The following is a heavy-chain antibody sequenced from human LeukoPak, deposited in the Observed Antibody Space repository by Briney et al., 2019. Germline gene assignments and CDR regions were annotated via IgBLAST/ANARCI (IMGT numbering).Heavy chain of an antibody. CDR3: ATGQVWLVRSRNAFDI. V-gene: IGHV1-24*01. CDR2: FDPEDGET. CDR1: GYTLTELS. Sequence: ASVKVSCKVSGYTLTELSMHWVRQAPGKGLEWMGGFDPEDGETIYAQKFQGRVTMTEDTSTDTAYMELSSLRSEDTAVYYCATGQVWLVRSRNAFDIWGQGTMVTVSS. D-gene: IGHD6-19*01. J-gene: IGHJ3*02.